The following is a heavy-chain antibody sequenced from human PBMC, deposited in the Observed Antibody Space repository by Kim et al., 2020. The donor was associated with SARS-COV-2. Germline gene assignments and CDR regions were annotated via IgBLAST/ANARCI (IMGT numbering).Heavy chain of an antibody. CDR2: IHYGGTT. J-gene: IGHJ6*02. V-gene: IGHV4-39*01. CDR1: GGSASSSSHY. CDR3: ARHYSAGSGTYFDSYFYYGMDV. D-gene: IGHD3-10*01. Sequence: SETLSLTCTVSGGSASSSSHYWGWIRQPPGKGLEWVGSIHYGGTTYYNPSLKSRVTITVDTSNNEFSLKLRSVTATDTAVYYCARHYSAGSGTYFDSYFYYGMDVCGQGTTVTVSS.